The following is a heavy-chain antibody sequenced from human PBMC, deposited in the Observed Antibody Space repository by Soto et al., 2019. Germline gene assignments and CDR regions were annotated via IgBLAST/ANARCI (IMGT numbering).Heavy chain of an antibody. Sequence: ASVKVSCKASGYTFTGYYMHWVRQAPGQGLEWMGWINPNSGGTNYAQKFQGWVTMTRDTSISTAYMELSRLRSDDPAVYYCARAFAYWTPGKYGSGSPFDYWGQGTLVTVSS. D-gene: IGHD3-10*01. CDR3: ARAFAYWTPGKYGSGSPFDY. J-gene: IGHJ4*02. CDR2: INPNSGGT. V-gene: IGHV1-2*04. CDR1: GYTFTGYY.